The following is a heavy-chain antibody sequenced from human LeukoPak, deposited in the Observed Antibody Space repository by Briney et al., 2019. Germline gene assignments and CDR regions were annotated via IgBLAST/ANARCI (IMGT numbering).Heavy chain of an antibody. J-gene: IGHJ4*02. D-gene: IGHD3-22*01. CDR3: ARGHRTAAYDSSGSDY. CDR2: ISAYNRNT. Sequence: ASVKVSCKASGYTFTSYGISWVRQAPGQGLEWMGWISAYNRNTKYAQKLQGRVTMTTDTSTSTAYMELRSLRSDDTAVFYCARGHRTAAYDSSGSDYWGQGTLVTVS. CDR1: GYTFTSYG. V-gene: IGHV1-18*01.